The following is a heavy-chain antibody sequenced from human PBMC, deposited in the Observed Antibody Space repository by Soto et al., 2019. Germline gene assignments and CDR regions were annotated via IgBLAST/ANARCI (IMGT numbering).Heavy chain of an antibody. J-gene: IGHJ4*02. Sequence: PGESLKISCKGSGYSFTSYWIGWVRQMPGKGLEWMGIIYPGDSDTRYSPSFQGQVTISADKSINTAYLQWNSLKASDTAMYYCARQGGEYNTMSDYWGQGTLVTVSS. D-gene: IGHD3-10*01. CDR3: ARQGGEYNTMSDY. CDR1: GYSFTSYW. CDR2: IYPGDSDT. V-gene: IGHV5-51*01.